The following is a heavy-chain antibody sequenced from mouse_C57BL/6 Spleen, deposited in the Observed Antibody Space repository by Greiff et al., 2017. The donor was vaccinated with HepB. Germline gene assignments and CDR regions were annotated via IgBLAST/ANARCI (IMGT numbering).Heavy chain of an antibody. CDR1: GYTFTEYT. J-gene: IGHJ1*03. CDR3: ARHEVDYGSSHWYFDV. D-gene: IGHD1-1*01. CDR2: FYPGSGSI. V-gene: IGHV1-62-2*01. Sequence: VKLQESGAELVKPGASVKLSCKASGYTFTEYTIHWVKQRSGQGLEWIGWFYPGSGSIKYNEKFKDKATLTADKSSSTVYMELSRLTSEDSAVYFCARHEVDYGSSHWYFDVWGTGTTVTVSS.